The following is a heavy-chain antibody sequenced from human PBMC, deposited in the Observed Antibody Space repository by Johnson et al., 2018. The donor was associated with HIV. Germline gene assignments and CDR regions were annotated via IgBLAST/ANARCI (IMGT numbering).Heavy chain of an antibody. Sequence: QVQLVESGGGVVQRGGSLRLACSASGFTFSDYYMSWIRQAPGKGLEWVSYISSSGSTIYYADSVKGRFTISRDNSKNTLYLQMKSLRVEDTAIYYCARGWGGQQPIWGQGTMVTVSS. CDR2: ISSSGSTI. D-gene: IGHD3-16*01. V-gene: IGHV3-11*01. CDR1: GFTFSDYY. J-gene: IGHJ3*02. CDR3: ARGWGGQQPI.